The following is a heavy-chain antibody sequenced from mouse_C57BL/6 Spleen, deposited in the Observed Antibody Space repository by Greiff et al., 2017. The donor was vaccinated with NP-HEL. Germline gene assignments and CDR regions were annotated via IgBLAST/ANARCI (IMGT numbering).Heavy chain of an antibody. CDR1: GYAFTNYL. D-gene: IGHD1-1*01. J-gene: IGHJ1*03. Sequence: QVQLKQSGAELVRPGTSVKVSCKASGYAFTNYLIEWVKQRPGQGLEWIGVINPGSGGTNYNEKFKGKATLTADKSSSTAYMQLSSLTSEDSAVYFCARSYYGFDVWGTGTTVTVSS. V-gene: IGHV1-54*01. CDR2: INPGSGGT. CDR3: ARSYYGFDV.